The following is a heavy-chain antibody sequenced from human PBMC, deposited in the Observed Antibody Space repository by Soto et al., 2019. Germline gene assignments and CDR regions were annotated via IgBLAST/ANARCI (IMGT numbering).Heavy chain of an antibody. J-gene: IGHJ3*02. D-gene: IGHD5-12*01. CDR2: IYPGDSDI. CDR3: ASQEMATKNVDAFDI. CDR1: GYSFTSYW. V-gene: IGHV5-51*01. Sequence: GESLKISCKGSGYSFTSYWIGWVRQMPGKGLEWMGDIYPGDSDIRYSPSFRGQVTISADKSITTAYLQWSSLKASDTAMYYCASQEMATKNVDAFDIWGQGTMVTVSS.